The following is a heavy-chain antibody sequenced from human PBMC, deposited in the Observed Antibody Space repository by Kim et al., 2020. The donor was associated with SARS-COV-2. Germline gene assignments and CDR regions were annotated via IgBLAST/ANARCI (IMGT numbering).Heavy chain of an antibody. V-gene: IGHV3-30*04. CDR2: TTYDGSIK. J-gene: IGHJ4*02. CDR3: ARGPNYYDSSGYWDDFDY. Sequence: GGSLRLSCAASGFTFSSFAMHWVRQAPGKGLEWVADTTYDGSIKYYAESVKGRFTISRDNSKNTLYLQMNSLRPEDTAVYYCARGPNYYDSSGYWDDFDYWGQGTLVTVSS. CDR1: GFTFSSFA. D-gene: IGHD3-22*01.